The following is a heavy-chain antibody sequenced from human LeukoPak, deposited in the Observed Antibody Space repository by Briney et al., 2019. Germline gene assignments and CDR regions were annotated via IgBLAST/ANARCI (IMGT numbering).Heavy chain of an antibody. CDR2: ISYDGSNK. V-gene: IGHV3-30*18. CDR3: AKDHEAYYYDSSGYYHFDY. D-gene: IGHD3-22*01. CDR1: GFTFSSYW. Sequence: PGGSLRLSCAASGFTFSSYWMTWVRQAPGKGLEWVAVISYDGSNKYYADSVKGRFTISRDNSKNTLYLQMNSLRAEDTAVYYCAKDHEAYYYDSSGYYHFDYWGQGTLVTVSS. J-gene: IGHJ4*02.